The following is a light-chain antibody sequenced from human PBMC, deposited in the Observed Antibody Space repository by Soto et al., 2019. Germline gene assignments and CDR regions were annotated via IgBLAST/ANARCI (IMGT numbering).Light chain of an antibody. J-gene: IGKJ1*01. CDR2: GAS. CDR1: QSISDT. CDR3: QQYNNWPGT. Sequence: EIVMTQSPATLSVSPGGRATLSCRASQSISDTLAWYQQKPGQAPRLLIHGASTRAPGFPARFSGSGSGTDFTLTISSLQSEDFAVYYCQQYNNWPGTFGQGTKV. V-gene: IGKV3-15*01.